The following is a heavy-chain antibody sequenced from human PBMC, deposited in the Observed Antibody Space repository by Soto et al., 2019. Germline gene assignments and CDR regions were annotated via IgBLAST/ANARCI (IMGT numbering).Heavy chain of an antibody. D-gene: IGHD3-3*01. CDR2: ISSSSSYT. CDR3: ARDARDYDFWSGYSPQGYYYGMDV. Sequence: GGSLRLSCAAPGFTFSDYYMSWIRQAPGKGLEWVSYISSSSSYTNYADSVKGRFTISRDNAKNSLYLQMNSLRAEDTAVYYCARDARDYDFWSGYSPQGYYYGMDVWGQGTTVTVSS. V-gene: IGHV3-11*06. CDR1: GFTFSDYY. J-gene: IGHJ6*02.